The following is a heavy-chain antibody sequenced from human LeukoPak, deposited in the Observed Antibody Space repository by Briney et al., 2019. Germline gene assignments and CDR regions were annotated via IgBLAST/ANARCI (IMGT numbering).Heavy chain of an antibody. CDR2: ISNDGARR. Sequence: PGGSLRLSCAASGFTFRYYAMHWVRQAPGKGLEYVSTISNDGARRNYANSVKGRFSISRDNSKSTLYLQMGRLRAEDMAVYYCARDIGTAPGWFDSWGQGTLVTVSS. V-gene: IGHV3-64*01. CDR3: ARDIGTAPGWFDS. J-gene: IGHJ5*01. CDR1: GFTFRYYA. D-gene: IGHD2-21*02.